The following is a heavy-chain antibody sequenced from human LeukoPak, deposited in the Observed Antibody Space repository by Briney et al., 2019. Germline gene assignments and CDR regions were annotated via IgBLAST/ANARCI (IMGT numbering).Heavy chain of an antibody. CDR3: ATHGLPFDASYGNWFDP. J-gene: IGHJ5*02. CDR2: INANNGNT. Sequence: ASVKVSCKASGYTFTSYGITWVRQAPGQGLEWMGWINANNGNTNYAQNLQGRVTMTRDTSTSTVYMELSSLSSEDTAVYYCATHGLPFDASYGNWFDPWGQGTLVTVSS. CDR1: GYTFTSYG. D-gene: IGHD3-10*01. V-gene: IGHV1-18*01.